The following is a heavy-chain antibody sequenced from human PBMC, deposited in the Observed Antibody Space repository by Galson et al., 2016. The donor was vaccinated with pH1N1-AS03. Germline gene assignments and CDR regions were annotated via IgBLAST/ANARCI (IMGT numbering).Heavy chain of an antibody. CDR2: VIPIFGTT. D-gene: IGHD4/OR15-4a*01. J-gene: IGHJ6*02. Sequence: SVKVSCKASGGTFSSYAFSWVRQAPGQGLEWTGGVIPIFGTTNYAQKFQGRVTITADKSTSTAYMELRSLRSDDTAVYYCARAMVPTTYYGMDVWGQGTTVTVSS. CDR1: GGTFSSYA. CDR3: ARAMVPTTYYGMDV. V-gene: IGHV1-69*06.